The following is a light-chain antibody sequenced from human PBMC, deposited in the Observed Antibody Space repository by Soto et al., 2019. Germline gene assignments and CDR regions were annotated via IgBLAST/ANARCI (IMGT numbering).Light chain of an antibody. V-gene: IGKV3-20*01. CDR1: QRLSGNY. Sequence: EIVLTQSPGTLSLSPGERATLSCRASQRLSGNYVAWYQQKPGHAPRLLIYGASNRATGIPDRFAGSGSGTDFSLTVSRLELDNFAVYYCQQHGSSPTFGPVTKVEIK. CDR3: QQHGSSPT. J-gene: IGKJ1*01. CDR2: GAS.